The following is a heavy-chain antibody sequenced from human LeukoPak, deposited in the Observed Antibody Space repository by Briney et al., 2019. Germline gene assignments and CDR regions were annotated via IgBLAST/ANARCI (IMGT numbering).Heavy chain of an antibody. Sequence: SETLSLACTVSGGSINNYYWSWIRQPPGKRLEWIGYIYYSGSTNYNPSLKSRVTISVDTSKNQFSLKLSSVTAADTAVYYCARDALWFGELLPDYWGQGTLVTVSS. CDR2: IYYSGST. CDR3: ARDALWFGELLPDY. CDR1: GGSINNYY. J-gene: IGHJ4*02. D-gene: IGHD3-10*01. V-gene: IGHV4-59*01.